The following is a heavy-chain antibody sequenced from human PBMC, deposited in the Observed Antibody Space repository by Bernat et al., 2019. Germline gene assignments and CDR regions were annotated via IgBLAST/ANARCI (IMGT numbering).Heavy chain of an antibody. Sequence: QVQLVESGGGVVQPGRSLRLSCAASGFTFSSYGMHWVRQAPGKGLEWVAVIWYDGSNKYYADTVKGRCTISRDNSKNTLYLQMNSRRAEDTAVYYCARDPGPEVTNDAFDIWGQGTMVTVSS. J-gene: IGHJ3*02. V-gene: IGHV3-33*01. D-gene: IGHD2-21*02. CDR2: IWYDGSNK. CDR3: ARDPGPEVTNDAFDI. CDR1: GFTFSSYG.